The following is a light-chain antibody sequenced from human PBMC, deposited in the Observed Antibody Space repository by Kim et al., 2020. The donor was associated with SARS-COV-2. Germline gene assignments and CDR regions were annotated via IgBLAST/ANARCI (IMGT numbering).Light chain of an antibody. V-gene: IGKV1-5*03. J-gene: IGKJ2*01. CDR2: RAS. CDR3: QHYSRFPYT. CDR1: ESIGTW. Sequence: SAAVGDRVTITCRASESIGTWLAWYQQKPGRAPRLLIYRASTLENGVPSRCSGTGSGTEVSLSITSLQPDDFATYYCQHYSRFPYTFGQGTKLEI.